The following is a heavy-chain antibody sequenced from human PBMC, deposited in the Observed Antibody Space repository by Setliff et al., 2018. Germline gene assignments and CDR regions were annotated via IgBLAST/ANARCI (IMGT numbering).Heavy chain of an antibody. J-gene: IGHJ3*02. D-gene: IGHD3-16*01. CDR1: GYTFTTYT. Sequence: ASVKVSCKASGYTFTTYTINWVRQAPGQGLEWMGWINTNTGNPTYAQGFTGRFVFSLDTSVSTAYLQISSLKAEDTAVYYCAREGEGSTFFPLDAFDIWGQGTMVTVSS. CDR3: AREGEGSTFFPLDAFDI. CDR2: INTNTGNP. V-gene: IGHV7-4-1*02.